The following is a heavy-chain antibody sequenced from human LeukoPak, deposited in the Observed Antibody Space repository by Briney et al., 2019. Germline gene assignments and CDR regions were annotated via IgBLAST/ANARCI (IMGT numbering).Heavy chain of an antibody. CDR2: IYYSGST. D-gene: IGHD6-13*01. J-gene: IGHJ1*01. CDR1: GGSISSSSYY. Sequence: SETLSLTCTVSGGSISSSSYYWGWIRQPPGKGLEWIGSIYYSGSTYYNPSLKSRVTISVDTSKNQFSLKLSSVTAADTAVYYCASLYGSSWYQKYFQHWGQGTLVTVSS. V-gene: IGHV4-39*07. CDR3: ASLYGSSWYQKYFQH.